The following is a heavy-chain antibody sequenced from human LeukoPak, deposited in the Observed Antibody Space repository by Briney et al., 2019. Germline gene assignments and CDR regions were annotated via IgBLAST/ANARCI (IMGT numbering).Heavy chain of an antibody. CDR2: IIPIFGTA. Sequence: SVKVSCKASGGTFSSYAISWVRQAPGQGLEWMGGIIPIFGTANYAQKLQGRVTITADESTSTAYMELSSLRSEDTAVYYCAREGAGGYYYYYMDVWGKGTTVTVSS. CDR3: AREGAGGYYYYYMDV. J-gene: IGHJ6*03. V-gene: IGHV1-69*13. D-gene: IGHD3-10*01. CDR1: GGTFSSYA.